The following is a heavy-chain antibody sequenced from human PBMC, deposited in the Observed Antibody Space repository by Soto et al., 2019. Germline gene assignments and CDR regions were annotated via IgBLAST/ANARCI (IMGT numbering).Heavy chain of an antibody. CDR1: GGSISSGGYY. D-gene: IGHD2-21*01. CDR3: ARAYCGGDCYSYYYYYYYMDV. V-gene: IGHV4-31*02. J-gene: IGHJ6*03. CDR2: IYYSGST. Sequence: SETLSLTCTVSGGSISSGGYYWSWIRQHPGKGLEWIGYIYYSGSTYYNTSLKSRVTISVDTSKNQFSLKLSSVTAADTAVYYCARAYCGGDCYSYYYYYYYMDVWGKGTTVTVSS.